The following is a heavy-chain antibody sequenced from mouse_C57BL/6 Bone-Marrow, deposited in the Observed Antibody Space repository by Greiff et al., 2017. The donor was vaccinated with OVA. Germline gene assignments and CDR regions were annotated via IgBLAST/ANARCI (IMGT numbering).Heavy chain of an antibody. CDR2: IDPSDSYT. J-gene: IGHJ2*01. Sequence: QVQLQQPGAELVKPGASVKLSCKASGYTFTSYWMQWVKQRPGQGLEWIGEIDPSDSYTNYNQKFKGKATLTVDKSSSTAYMQLSILTSEDSAVYYCARSYLGYWGQGTTLTVSS. CDR1: GYTFTSYW. CDR3: ARSYLGY. V-gene: IGHV1-50*01.